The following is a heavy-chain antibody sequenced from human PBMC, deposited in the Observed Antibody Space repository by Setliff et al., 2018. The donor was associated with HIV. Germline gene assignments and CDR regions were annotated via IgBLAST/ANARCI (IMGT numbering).Heavy chain of an antibody. CDR3: SRQQLDGFSYKYYYIDA. D-gene: IGHD6-13*01. CDR1: GGSISNYY. J-gene: IGHJ6*03. Sequence: SETLSLTCIVSGGSISNYYWGWIRQSPGKWLEWIGFIHHSGSTNYNPSLESRVTISLDTANNHFSLNLGSVTAADTAVYYCSRQQLDGFSYKYYYIDAWGKGTTVTVSS. CDR2: IHHSGST. V-gene: IGHV4-59*01.